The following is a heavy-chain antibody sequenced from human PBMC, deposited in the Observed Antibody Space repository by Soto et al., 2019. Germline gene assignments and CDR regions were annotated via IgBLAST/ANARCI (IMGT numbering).Heavy chain of an antibody. CDR2: IIPIFDTA. CDR3: ARHDCISSSCYYYYYYGMDV. V-gene: IGHV1-69*12. J-gene: IGHJ6*02. CDR1: GGTFSSYA. Sequence: QVQLVQSGAEVKKPGSSVKVSCKASGGTFSSYAISWVRQAPGQGLEWMGGIIPIFDTANYAQKFQGRVTITADEATSTAYMEVSRLRSENTAVYYCARHDCISSSCYYYYYYGMDVWGQGTTVTVS. D-gene: IGHD2-2*01.